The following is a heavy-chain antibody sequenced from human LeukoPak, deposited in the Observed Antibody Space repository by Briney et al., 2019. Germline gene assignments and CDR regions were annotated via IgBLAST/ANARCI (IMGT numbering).Heavy chain of an antibody. D-gene: IGHD1-26*01. CDR2: INSDGSVT. J-gene: IGHJ4*02. Sequence: PGGSLRLSCAASGFTFTNYWIHWVRQAPGEGLVWVSRINSDGSVTRYADSVKGRFTISRDNAKNTVFLQMNSLKTEDTAVYYRARDRGALDSWGQGTLVTVSS. CDR1: GFTFTNYW. CDR3: ARDRGALDS. V-gene: IGHV3-74*01.